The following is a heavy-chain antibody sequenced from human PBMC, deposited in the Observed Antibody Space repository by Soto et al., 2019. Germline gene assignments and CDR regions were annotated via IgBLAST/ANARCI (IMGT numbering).Heavy chain of an antibody. CDR3: ARHGLVEMATITDHYFDY. V-gene: IGHV4-59*08. Sequence: SETLSLTCTVSGGSISSYYWSWIRQPPGKGLEWIGYIYYSGSTNYNPSLKSRVTISVDTSKNQFSLKLSSVTAADTAVYYCARHGLVEMATITDHYFDYWGQGTLVTVSS. J-gene: IGHJ4*02. CDR2: IYYSGST. D-gene: IGHD5-12*01. CDR1: GGSISSYY.